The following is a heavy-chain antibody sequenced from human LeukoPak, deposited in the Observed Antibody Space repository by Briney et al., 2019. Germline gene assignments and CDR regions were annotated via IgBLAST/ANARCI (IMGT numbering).Heavy chain of an antibody. J-gene: IGHJ4*02. CDR2: INHSGST. D-gene: IGHD2-2*02. CDR1: GGSFSGYY. Sequence: PSETLSLTCAVYGGSFSGYYWSWIRQPPGKGLEWVGEINHSGSTNYNPSLKSRVTISVDTSKNQFSLKLSSVTAADTAVYYCARQRCRSTSCHIVNWGQGTLVTVSS. V-gene: IGHV4-34*01. CDR3: ARQRCRSTSCHIVN.